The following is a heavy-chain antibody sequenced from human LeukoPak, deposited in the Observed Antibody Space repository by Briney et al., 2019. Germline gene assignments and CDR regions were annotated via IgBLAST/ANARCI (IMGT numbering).Heavy chain of an antibody. J-gene: IGHJ4*02. Sequence: PSETLSLTCTVSGYSISSGYYWGWIRQPPGKGLEWIGSIYHSGSTYYNPSLKSRVTISVDTSKNQFSLKLSSVTAADTAVYYCARDSGEKVGATFDYWGQGTLVTVSS. CDR2: IYHSGST. CDR1: GYSISSGYY. CDR3: ARDSGEKVGATFDY. V-gene: IGHV4-38-2*02. D-gene: IGHD1-26*01.